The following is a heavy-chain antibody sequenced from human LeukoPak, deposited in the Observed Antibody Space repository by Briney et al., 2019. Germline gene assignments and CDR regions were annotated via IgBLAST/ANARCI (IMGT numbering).Heavy chain of an antibody. Sequence: GGSLRLSCAASGFTFSSYGMHWVRQAPGKGLEWVAVISYDGSNKYYADSVKGRFTISRDNAKNSLYLQMNSLRAEDTAVYYCARTLIAAVGASKNWLDPWGQGTLVTVSS. V-gene: IGHV3-30*03. D-gene: IGHD6-13*01. CDR3: ARTLIAAVGASKNWLDP. J-gene: IGHJ5*02. CDR2: ISYDGSNK. CDR1: GFTFSSYG.